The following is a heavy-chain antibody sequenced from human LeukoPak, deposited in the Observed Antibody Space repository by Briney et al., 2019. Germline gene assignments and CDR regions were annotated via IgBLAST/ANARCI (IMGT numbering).Heavy chain of an antibody. CDR2: INPNSGGT. J-gene: IGHJ6*03. V-gene: IGHV1-2*02. CDR1: GYTFTGYY. D-gene: IGHD3-10*01. Sequence: ASVKVSCKASGYTFTGYYMHWVRQAPGQGLEWMGWINPNSGGTKYAQKFQGRVTMTRDTSISTAYMELSRLRSDDTAVYYCARAAGLGFGRYCYYMDVWGKGTTVTISS. CDR3: ARAAGLGFGRYCYYMDV.